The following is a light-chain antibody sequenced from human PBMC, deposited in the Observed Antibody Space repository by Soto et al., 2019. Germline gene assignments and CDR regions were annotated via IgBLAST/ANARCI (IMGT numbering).Light chain of an antibody. Sequence: EIVLTQSPGTLSLSPRERATLSCRASQSVNSEYLAWYQQKPGQAPRLLIYGASIRATGIPDRFSGSGSGTDFTLSIGRLEPEDFASYYCQQYGNSPITFGQGTRLEI. CDR2: GAS. CDR3: QQYGNSPIT. V-gene: IGKV3-20*01. CDR1: QSVNSEY. J-gene: IGKJ5*01.